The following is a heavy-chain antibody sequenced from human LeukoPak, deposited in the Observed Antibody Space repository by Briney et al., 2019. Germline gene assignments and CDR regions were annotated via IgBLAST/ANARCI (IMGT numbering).Heavy chain of an antibody. CDR2: INPNSGGT. D-gene: IGHD3-9*01. Sequence: WASVKVSCKASGYTFTGYYMHWVRQAPGQGLEWMGWINPNSGGTNYAQKFQGRVTMTRDTSISTAYMELSRLRSDDTAVYYCASVYDILAGYYTYDYWGQGTLVTVSS. J-gene: IGHJ4*02. CDR3: ASVYDILAGYYTYDY. CDR1: GYTFTGYY. V-gene: IGHV1-2*02.